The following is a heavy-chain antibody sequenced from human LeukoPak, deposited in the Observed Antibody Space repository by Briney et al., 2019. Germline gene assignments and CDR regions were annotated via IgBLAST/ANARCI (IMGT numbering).Heavy chain of an antibody. CDR2: ISSSGSTI. CDR3: AKSGALSWFDP. J-gene: IGHJ5*02. V-gene: IGHV3-11*04. CDR1: GFTFSDYY. Sequence: GGSLRLSCAASGFTFSDYYMSWIRQAPGKGLEWVSYISSSGSTIYYADSVKGRFTISRDNSKNTLYLQMNSLRAEDTAVYYCAKSGALSWFDPWGQGTLVTVSS. D-gene: IGHD2-15*01.